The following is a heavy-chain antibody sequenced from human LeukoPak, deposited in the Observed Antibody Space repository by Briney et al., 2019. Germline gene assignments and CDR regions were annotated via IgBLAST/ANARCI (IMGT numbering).Heavy chain of an antibody. Sequence: GGSLRLSCAASVLTLSSYAMSWVRQAPGKGLEWVSAISDTGNTYHADSVKGRFTISRDSSKNTLFLQMNRLRPEDAAVYYCAKAPVTTCRGAFCYPFDYWGLGTLVTVSS. CDR3: AKAPVTTCRGAFCYPFDY. J-gene: IGHJ4*02. V-gene: IGHV3-23*01. CDR1: VLTLSSYA. CDR2: ISDTGNT. D-gene: IGHD2-15*01.